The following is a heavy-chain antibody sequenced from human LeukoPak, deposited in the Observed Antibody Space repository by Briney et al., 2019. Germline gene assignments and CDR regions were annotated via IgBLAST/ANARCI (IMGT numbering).Heavy chain of an antibody. J-gene: IGHJ4*02. CDR2: IYHSGST. V-gene: IGHV4-4*02. Sequence: PSGTLSLTCAVSGGSISSSNWWSWVRQPPGKGLEWIGEIYHSGSTNYNPSLKSRVTISVDKSKNQFSLKLSSVTAADTAVYYCARVGGDTWFGEFGLYYFDYWGQGTLVTVSS. D-gene: IGHD3-10*01. CDR3: ARVGGDTWFGEFGLYYFDY. CDR1: GGSISSSNW.